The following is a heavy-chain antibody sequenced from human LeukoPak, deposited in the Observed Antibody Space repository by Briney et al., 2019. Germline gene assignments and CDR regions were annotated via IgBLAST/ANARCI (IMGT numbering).Heavy chain of an antibody. V-gene: IGHV4-38-2*02. D-gene: IGHD3-22*01. CDR2: IYHSGST. CDR3: ARAADYYDSSGYYYFDD. J-gene: IGHJ4*02. CDR1: GYSISSGYY. Sequence: SETLSLTCTVSGYSISSGYYWGWIRQPPGKGLEGIGSIYHSGSTYYNPSLKSRVTISVDTSKNQFSLKLSSVTAADTAVYYCARAADYYDSSGYYYFDDWGQGTLVTASS.